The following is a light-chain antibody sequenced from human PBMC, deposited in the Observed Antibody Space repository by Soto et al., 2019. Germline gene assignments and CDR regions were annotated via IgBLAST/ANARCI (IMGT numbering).Light chain of an antibody. CDR1: ESIGNW. J-gene: IGKJ1*01. V-gene: IGKV1-5*03. CDR3: HQYSSFPWT. CDR2: EAS. Sequence: DIQVTQSPSTLSASEGDRVAITCRASESIGNWLAWYQQKPGQAPNLLIYEASNLESGVPSRFSGSGSGTEFTLTISSLQPVDFATYYCHQYSSFPWTFGQGTTGDIK.